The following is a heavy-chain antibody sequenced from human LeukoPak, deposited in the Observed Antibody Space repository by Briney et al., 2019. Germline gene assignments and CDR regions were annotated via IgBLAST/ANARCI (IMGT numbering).Heavy chain of an antibody. Sequence: SETLSLTCTVSGGSISSSSYYWGWIRQPPGKGLEWIGSIYYSGSTYYNPSLKSRVTISVDTSKNQFSLKLSSVTAADAAVYSCARVIRVTGTPNAFDIWGQGTMVTVSS. V-gene: IGHV4-39*07. CDR1: GGSISSSSYY. D-gene: IGHD1-1*01. CDR3: ARVIRVTGTPNAFDI. CDR2: IYYSGST. J-gene: IGHJ3*02.